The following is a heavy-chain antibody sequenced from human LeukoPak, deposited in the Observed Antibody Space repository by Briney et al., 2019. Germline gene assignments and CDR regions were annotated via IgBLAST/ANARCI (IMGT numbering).Heavy chain of an antibody. J-gene: IGHJ6*02. V-gene: IGHV3-53*04. CDR1: VFTVSRNY. D-gene: IGHD6-19*01. Sequence: GGSLRLSCAAFVFTVSRNYMSCLRQAPGKALEWVSVIYSGGSTYYADSVKGRFTISRHNSKNTLYLQMNSLRAEDTAVYYCARGGIAVAGIYYYYGMDVWGQGTTVTVSS. CDR3: ARGGIAVAGIYYYYGMDV. CDR2: IYSGGST.